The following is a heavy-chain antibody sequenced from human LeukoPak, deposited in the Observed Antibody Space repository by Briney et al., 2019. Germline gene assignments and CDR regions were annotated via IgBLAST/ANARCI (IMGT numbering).Heavy chain of an antibody. Sequence: ASVKVSCKASGYTFTGYYMHWVRQAPGQGLEWMGWINSNSGGTNYAQKFQGRVTMTRDTSISTAYMELSRLRSDDTAVYYCASDIIASDAFDIWGQGTMVTVSS. CDR2: INSNSGGT. D-gene: IGHD6-13*01. V-gene: IGHV1-2*02. J-gene: IGHJ3*02. CDR3: ASDIIASDAFDI. CDR1: GYTFTGYY.